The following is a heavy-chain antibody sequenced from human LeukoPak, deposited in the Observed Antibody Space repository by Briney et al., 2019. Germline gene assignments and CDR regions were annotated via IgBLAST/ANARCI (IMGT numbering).Heavy chain of an antibody. Sequence: GALRLSCAASGFTFSSAWMTWVRQAPGKGLEWVANIREDGSEIYYLDSVKGRFTIFRDNAKNSLYLQMNGLRAEDTAVYYCARHWAHLDYWGQGTLVTVSS. D-gene: IGHD7-27*01. V-gene: IGHV3-7*01. CDR2: IREDGSEI. CDR1: GFTFSSAW. CDR3: ARHWAHLDY. J-gene: IGHJ4*02.